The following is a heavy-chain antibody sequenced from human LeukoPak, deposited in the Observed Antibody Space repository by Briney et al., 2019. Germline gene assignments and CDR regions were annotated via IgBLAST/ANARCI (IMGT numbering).Heavy chain of an antibody. D-gene: IGHD3-10*01. CDR3: ARDSLPLWFGEHNWFDP. CDR2: IYYSGST. Sequence: SETLSLTCTVSGGSISSYYWSWIRQPPGKGLGWIGIIYYSGSTNYNPSLKSRVTISVDTSKNQFSLKLSSVTAADTAVYYCARDSLPLWFGEHNWFDPWGQGTLVTVSS. V-gene: IGHV4-59*01. CDR1: GGSISSYY. J-gene: IGHJ5*02.